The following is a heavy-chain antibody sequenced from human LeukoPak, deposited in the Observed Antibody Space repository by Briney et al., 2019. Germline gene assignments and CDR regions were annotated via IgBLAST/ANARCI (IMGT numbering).Heavy chain of an antibody. CDR3: ARGRFYHGSPE. J-gene: IGHJ4*02. CDR2: INHDGTEK. D-gene: IGHD3-10*01. CDR1: GFTFTVYW. V-gene: IGHV3-7*01. Sequence: GGSLRLSCKASGFTFTVYWMTWVRQAPGKGLEWVANINHDGTEKYYVDSVKGRFTISRENAKNSLFLQMSSLRAEDTAVYYCARGRFYHGSPEWGQGTLVTVSS.